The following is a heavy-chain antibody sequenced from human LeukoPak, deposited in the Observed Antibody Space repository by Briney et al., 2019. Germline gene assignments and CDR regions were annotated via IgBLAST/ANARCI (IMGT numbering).Heavy chain of an antibody. CDR2: IRSKTYGGTT. CDR1: GFTFADYA. V-gene: IGHV3-49*04. Sequence: GGSLRLSCTASGFTFADYAMTWVRQAPGKGLEWLGFIRSKTYGGTTEFAASVKGRFTFSRDDSKSIAYLQMNSLNTDDTGVYYCTPNPMVPFDYWGQGTLVTVSS. J-gene: IGHJ4*02. CDR3: TPNPMVPFDY. D-gene: IGHD3-10*01.